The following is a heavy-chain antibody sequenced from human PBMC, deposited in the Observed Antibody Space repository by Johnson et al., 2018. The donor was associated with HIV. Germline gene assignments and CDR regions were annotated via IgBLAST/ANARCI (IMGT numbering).Heavy chain of an antibody. CDR3: AKDTTFSSSHAFDI. Sequence: VQLVESGGGLVKPGGSLRLSCAASGFTFSSNYMSWVRQAPGKGLEWVSGISWNSGSIGYADSVKGRFTISRDNAKNSLYLQMNSLRAEDTALYYCAKDTTFSSSHAFDIWGQGTMVTVSS. J-gene: IGHJ3*02. CDR2: ISWNSGSI. D-gene: IGHD6-6*01. CDR1: GFTFSSNY. V-gene: IGHV3-9*01.